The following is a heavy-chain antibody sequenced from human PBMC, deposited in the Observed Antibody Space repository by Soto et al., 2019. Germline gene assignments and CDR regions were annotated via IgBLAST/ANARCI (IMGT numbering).Heavy chain of an antibody. D-gene: IGHD2-2*01. V-gene: IGHV4-30-2*01. CDR3: ARQRRYCSSTSCYPSYYYYYGMDV. CDR2: IYHSGST. CDR1: GGSISSGGYS. Sequence: QLQLQESGSGLVKPSQTLSLTCAVSGGSISSGGYSWSWIRQPPGKGLEWIGYIYHSGSTYYNPSLKSRVTISVGRSKNQFSLKLSSVTAADTAVYYCARQRRYCSSTSCYPSYYYYYGMDVWGQGTTVTVSS. J-gene: IGHJ6*02.